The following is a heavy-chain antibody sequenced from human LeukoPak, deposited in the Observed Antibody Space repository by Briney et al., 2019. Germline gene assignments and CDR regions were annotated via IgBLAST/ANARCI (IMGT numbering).Heavy chain of an antibody. J-gene: IGHJ3*02. Sequence: GGSLRLSCAASGFTFSSYWMSWVRQAPGKGLEWVANIKQDGSEKYYVDSVKGRFTISRDNAKISLYLQMNSLRAEDTAVYYCARAPGCCRGSSCYSGAFDIWGQGTMVTVSS. CDR2: IKQDGSEK. CDR3: ARAPGCCRGSSCYSGAFDI. V-gene: IGHV3-7*04. D-gene: IGHD2-15*01. CDR1: GFTFSSYW.